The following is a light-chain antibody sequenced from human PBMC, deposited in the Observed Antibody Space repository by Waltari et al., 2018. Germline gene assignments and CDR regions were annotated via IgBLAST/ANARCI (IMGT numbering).Light chain of an antibody. V-gene: IGKV4-1*01. CDR3: QQYYSLPWT. Sequence: DIVMTQSPDSLAVSLGERATINCKSSQSVLYSSNNKNHLAWYQQKPGQPPKLLVYWASTRESGVPDRFSGSGSGTDFTLTISSLQAEDVAVYYCQQYYSLPWTFGQGTRVEI. CDR2: WAS. CDR1: QSVLYSSNNKNH. J-gene: IGKJ1*01.